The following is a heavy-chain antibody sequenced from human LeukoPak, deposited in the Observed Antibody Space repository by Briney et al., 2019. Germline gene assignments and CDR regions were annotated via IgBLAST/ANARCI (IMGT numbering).Heavy chain of an antibody. Sequence: ASETLSLTCTVSGYSISSGYYWGWIRQPPGKGLEWIGSIYHSGSTYYNPSLKSRVTISVDTSKNQFSLKLSSVTAADTAVYYCARDGPEENWNPLQFDYWGRGTLVTVSS. D-gene: IGHD1-1*01. CDR1: GYSISSGYY. J-gene: IGHJ4*02. CDR2: IYHSGST. CDR3: ARDGPEENWNPLQFDY. V-gene: IGHV4-38-2*02.